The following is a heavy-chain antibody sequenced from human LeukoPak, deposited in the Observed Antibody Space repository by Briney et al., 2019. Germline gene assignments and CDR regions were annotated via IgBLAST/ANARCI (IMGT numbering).Heavy chain of an antibody. CDR2: ISGSSRHK. Sequence: GGSLRLSCAASGFTFSSYTMNWVRQAPGKGLEWVSSISGSSRHKYYADSVKGRFTISRDNSKNSLYLQMNSLRAEDTGCYYCARPANFAGEYYIHYWGQGTLVTVSS. CDR3: ARPANFAGEYYIHY. CDR1: GFTFSSYT. V-gene: IGHV3-21*01. D-gene: IGHD3-9*01. J-gene: IGHJ4*02.